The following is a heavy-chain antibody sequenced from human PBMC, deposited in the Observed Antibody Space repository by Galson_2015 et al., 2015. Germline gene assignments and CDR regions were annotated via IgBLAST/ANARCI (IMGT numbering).Heavy chain of an antibody. CDR3: ARHNRGYSNSGHFDV. Sequence: SETLSLTCIISGGSISSSSYYWAWMRQAPGKGLEWIGSIEYTETSYYNPSLKSRVAMSVDTSKNQFALRLSSVSAADTSVYYCARHNRGYSNSGHFDVWGQGTLVTVSS. J-gene: IGHJ4*02. V-gene: IGHV4-39*01. CDR1: GGSISSSSYY. CDR2: IEYTETS. D-gene: IGHD2/OR15-2a*01.